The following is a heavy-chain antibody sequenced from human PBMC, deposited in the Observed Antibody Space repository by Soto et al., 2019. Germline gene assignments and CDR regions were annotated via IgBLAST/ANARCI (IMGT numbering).Heavy chain of an antibody. CDR2: IYYSGST. Sequence: SETLSLTCTVSGGSISSYYWIWIRQPPGKGLEWIGYIYYSGSTNYNPSLKSRVTISVDTSKNQFSLKLSSVTAADTAVYYCARARDNYDFWSGYSTHYYYYYMDVWVKGTTVTVSS. CDR3: ARARDNYDFWSGYSTHYYYYYMDV. V-gene: IGHV4-59*01. J-gene: IGHJ6*03. D-gene: IGHD3-3*01. CDR1: GGSISSYY.